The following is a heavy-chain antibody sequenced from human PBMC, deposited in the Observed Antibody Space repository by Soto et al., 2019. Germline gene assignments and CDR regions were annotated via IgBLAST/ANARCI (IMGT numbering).Heavy chain of an antibody. CDR3: AKDPRSDYY. J-gene: IGHJ4*02. Sequence: EVQMLECGGGLVQPGGSLRLSSAASGFTFSSYAMSWVSQAPGNGLEWVSAISGSGGSTSYADSVKGLFTISRDNSKNSLYLQLNSLSAEDTAVYYCAKDPRSDYYCGQGTLVTVSS. CDR1: GFTFSSYA. V-gene: IGHV3-23*01. D-gene: IGHD2-21*01. CDR2: ISGSGGST.